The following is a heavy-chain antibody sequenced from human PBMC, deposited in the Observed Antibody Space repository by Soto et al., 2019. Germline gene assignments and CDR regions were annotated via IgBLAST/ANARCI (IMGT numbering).Heavy chain of an antibody. CDR2: ISSSTSYV. V-gene: IGHV3-21*06. D-gene: IGHD2-2*01. Sequence: EVQLVESGGCLVKPGGSLRLSCAASGFTFSRYGMNWLRQAPGKGLEWVASISSSTSYVYYADSVKGRFSTSRDNAKNILYLERYALRTEDTAVYYCARDPSEGRVGNWFESWGQGTLVTVSS. CDR3: ARDPSEGRVGNWFES. J-gene: IGHJ5*01. CDR1: GFTFSRYG.